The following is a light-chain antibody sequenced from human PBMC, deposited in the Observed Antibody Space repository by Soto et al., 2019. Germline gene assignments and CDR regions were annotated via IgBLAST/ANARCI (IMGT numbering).Light chain of an antibody. CDR3: CSYAGSYTLWV. J-gene: IGLJ3*02. CDR1: GSDVGGYNF. CDR2: DVS. V-gene: IGLV2-11*01. Sequence: QSVLTQPRSVSGSPGQSVTISCTGTGSDVGGYNFVSWYQQYPGKAPKLIIYDVSKRPSGVPDRFSGSKSGNTASLTISGLQAEDEADYYCCSYAGSYTLWVFGGGTKVTV.